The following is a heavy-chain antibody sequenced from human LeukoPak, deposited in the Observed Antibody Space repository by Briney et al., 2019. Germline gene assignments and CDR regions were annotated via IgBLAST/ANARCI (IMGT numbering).Heavy chain of an antibody. J-gene: IGHJ4*02. CDR3: ASHYYDSSGYGGYFDY. D-gene: IGHD3-22*01. CDR1: GFTFSSYN. Sequence: GGSLRLSCAASGFTFSSYNMNWVRQVPGKGLEWVSYISSSSSIIHYADSVKGRFTTSRDNAKNSLYLQMNSLRAEDTAVYYCASHYYDSSGYGGYFDYWGQGTLVTVSS. V-gene: IGHV3-48*04. CDR2: ISSSSSII.